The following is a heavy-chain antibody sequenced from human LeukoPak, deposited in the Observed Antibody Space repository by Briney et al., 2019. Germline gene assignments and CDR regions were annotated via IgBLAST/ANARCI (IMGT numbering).Heavy chain of an antibody. CDR1: GGSVSSSGYY. CDR3: ARHLPKWGWDY. V-gene: IGHV4-39*01. Sequence: PSETLSLTCTVSGGSVSSSGYYWGWIRQPPGKGLEWIGEINHSGSTNYNPSLKSRITISVDTSKNQFSLKLSSVTAADTAVYYCARHLPKWGWDYWGQGTLVTVSS. J-gene: IGHJ4*02. CDR2: INHSGST. D-gene: IGHD1-26*01.